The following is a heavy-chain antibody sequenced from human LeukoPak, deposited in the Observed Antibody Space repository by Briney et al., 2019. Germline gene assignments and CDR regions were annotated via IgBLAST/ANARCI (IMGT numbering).Heavy chain of an antibody. D-gene: IGHD3-22*01. Sequence: PSETLSLTCTVSGASISSYYWTWIRQPAGKGLEWIGRIYTSGSTSYNPSLKSRVAMSVDTSKNQLSLELRSVTAADTAVYYCARGRIAKIVVVHSFSYGMDVWGQGTTVTVSS. CDR2: IYTSGST. CDR1: GASISSYY. CDR3: ARGRIAKIVVVHSFSYGMDV. J-gene: IGHJ6*02. V-gene: IGHV4-4*07.